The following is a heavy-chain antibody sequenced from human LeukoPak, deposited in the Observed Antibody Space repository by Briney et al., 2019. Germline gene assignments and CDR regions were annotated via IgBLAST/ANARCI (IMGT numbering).Heavy chain of an antibody. J-gene: IGHJ6*03. D-gene: IGHD6-6*01. V-gene: IGHV3-48*03. CDR3: ARVFYSSSNYYYYYMDV. Sequence: GGSLRLSCAASGFTFSSYEMNWVRQAPGKGLEWVSYISSSGSTIYYADSVKGRFTISRDNAKNSLYLQMNSLRAEDTAVYYCARVFYSSSNYYYYYMDVWGKGTTVTGSS. CDR1: GFTFSSYE. CDR2: ISSSGSTI.